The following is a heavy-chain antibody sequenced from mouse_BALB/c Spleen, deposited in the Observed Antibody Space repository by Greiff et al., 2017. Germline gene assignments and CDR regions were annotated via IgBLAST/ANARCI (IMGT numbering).Heavy chain of an antibody. CDR2: ISSGSSTI. V-gene: IGHV5-17*02. J-gene: IGHJ2*01. Sequence: EVMLVESGGGLVQPGGSRKLSCAASGFTFSSFGMHWVRQAPEKGLEWVAYISSGSSTIYYADTVKGRFTISRDNPKNTLFLQMTSLRSEDTAMYYCARDGYGFDYWGQGTTLTVSS. CDR3: ARDGYGFDY. D-gene: IGHD2-2*01. CDR1: GFTFSSFG.